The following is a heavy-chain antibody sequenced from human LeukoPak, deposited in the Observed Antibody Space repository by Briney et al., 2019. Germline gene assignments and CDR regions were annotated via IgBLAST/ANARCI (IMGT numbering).Heavy chain of an antibody. CDR1: GFTFDDYA. CDR3: AKSGYSNGWYAIDY. V-gene: IGHV3-9*03. Sequence: GGSLRPSCAASGFTFDDYAMHWARQAPGKGLECVSGISWNSGSIDYADSVKGRFSISRDNARNSLFLQMNSLRPEDMAFYYCAKSGYSNGWYAIDYWGQGTLVTVSS. CDR2: ISWNSGSI. D-gene: IGHD6-19*01. J-gene: IGHJ4*02.